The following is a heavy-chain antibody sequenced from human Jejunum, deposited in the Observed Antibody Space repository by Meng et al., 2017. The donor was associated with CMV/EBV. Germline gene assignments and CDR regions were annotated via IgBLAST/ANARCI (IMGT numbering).Heavy chain of an antibody. CDR1: GFTFSDHY. Sequence: EVQMVESGGGLVQPGVSLRLSCAASGFTFSDHYMDWVRQAPGKGLEWVGRIKNKDYPDTKEYSASVKGRFTISRDDSKNSVFLEMNSLKTEDTAMYYCADVLAHGAHYWGRGTLVTVSS. J-gene: IGHJ4*02. V-gene: IGHV3-72*01. CDR2: IKNKDYPDTK. D-gene: IGHD2-8*02. CDR3: ADVLAHGAHY.